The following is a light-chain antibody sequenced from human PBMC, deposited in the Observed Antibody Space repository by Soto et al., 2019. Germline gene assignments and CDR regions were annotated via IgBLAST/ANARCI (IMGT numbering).Light chain of an antibody. J-gene: IGLJ3*02. CDR1: SSNIGSNT. CDR2: SDN. Sequence: QSVLTQPPSASGTPGQRVTISCAGSSSNIGSNTINWYQQLPGTAPKLLMYSDNQRPSGVPDRFSGSKSGTSASLAISGLPSEDEADYYCAAWDDSLNGWVFGGGTKLTVL. V-gene: IGLV1-44*01. CDR3: AAWDDSLNGWV.